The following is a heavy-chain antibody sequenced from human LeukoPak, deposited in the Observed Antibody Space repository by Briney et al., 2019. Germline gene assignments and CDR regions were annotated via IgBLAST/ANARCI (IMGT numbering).Heavy chain of an antibody. CDR3: AKDRVQLGY. D-gene: IGHD2-2*01. CDR1: GFTFSSYA. J-gene: IGHJ4*02. V-gene: IGHV3-23*01. CDR2: VSGSGGST. Sequence: GGSLRLSCAASGFTFSSYAMSWVRQAPGKGLEWVSAVSGSGGSTYYADSVKGRFSTSRDNSKNTLYLQMSSLRAEDTAVYYCAKDRVQLGYWGQGTLVTVSS.